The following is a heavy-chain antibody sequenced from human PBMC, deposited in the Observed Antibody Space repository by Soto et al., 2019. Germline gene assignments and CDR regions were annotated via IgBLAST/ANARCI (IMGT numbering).Heavy chain of an antibody. J-gene: IGHJ5*02. CDR2: IATYNSNR. Sequence: HLVQSGPEVKKPGASITVSCKTSGDTFTNFGLSWVRQAPGQGLEWMGWIATYNSNRNYAQKFQGRLTLTTDTSVSTAYMELKSLRYDDTAVYYCARVLRGVVNWFDPWGQGTLVTVSS. CDR1: GDTFTNFG. CDR3: ARVLRGVVNWFDP. D-gene: IGHD3-10*01. V-gene: IGHV1-18*01.